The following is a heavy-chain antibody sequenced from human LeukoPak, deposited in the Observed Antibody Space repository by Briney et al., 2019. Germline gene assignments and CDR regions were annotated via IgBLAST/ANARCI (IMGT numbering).Heavy chain of an antibody. CDR3: ARGSPGIAVADDFDY. D-gene: IGHD6-19*01. CDR1: GYTFTDYY. CDR2: IHPNSGGI. J-gene: IGHJ4*02. V-gene: IGHV1-2*02. Sequence: ASVKVSCKASGYTFTDYYMNWVRQAPGQGLEWMGWIHPNSGGIKYAQKFQGRVTMTRDTSTSTVYMELSSLRSEDTAVYYCARGSPGIAVADDFDYWGQGTLVTVSS.